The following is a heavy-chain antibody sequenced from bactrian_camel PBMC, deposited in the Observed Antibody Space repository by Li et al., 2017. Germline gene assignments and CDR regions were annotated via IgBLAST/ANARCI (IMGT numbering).Heavy chain of an antibody. J-gene: IGHJ6*01. D-gene: IGHD4*01. Sequence: QLVESGGGSVQTGGSLALSCVAAKLTYSSNCMGWYRQAPGGECELVSTISTDEDTYYADSVKGRFTISLDRAKNMLYLQMNSLKPDDTAMYYCVADFVETDSLVFTSYAPRQCEPDYGQGYWGQGTQVTVS. CDR2: ISTDEDT. CDR3: VADFVETDSLVFTSYAPRQCEPDYGQGY. CDR1: KLTYSSNC. V-gene: IGHV3S55*01.